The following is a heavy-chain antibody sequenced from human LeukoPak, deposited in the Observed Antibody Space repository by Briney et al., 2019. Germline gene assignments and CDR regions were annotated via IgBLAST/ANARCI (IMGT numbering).Heavy chain of an antibody. CDR3: ARDPSITNYYDSSGYSYFDY. D-gene: IGHD3-22*01. Sequence: PGGSLRLSCAASGFTVSSNYMSWVRQAPGKGLEWVSVIYSGGSTYYADSVKGRFTISRDNSKNTLYLQMNSLRAEDTAVYYCARDPSITNYYDSSGYSYFDYWGQGTLVTVSS. CDR2: IYSGGST. J-gene: IGHJ4*02. CDR1: GFTVSSNY. V-gene: IGHV3-53*01.